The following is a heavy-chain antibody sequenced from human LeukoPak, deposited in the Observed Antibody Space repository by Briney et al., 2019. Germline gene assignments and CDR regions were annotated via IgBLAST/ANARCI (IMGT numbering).Heavy chain of an antibody. V-gene: IGHV4-39*01. CDR1: GVSISSSSFY. CDR2: IYYRGST. D-gene: IGHD3-22*01. CDR3: TEFYFDRSGYADY. Sequence: SETLSLTCTVSGVSISSSSFYWGWIRQPPGKGLEWIGSIYYRGSTYYNPSLKSRVTISVDMSENQVSLKLRSVTAADTAVYYCTEFYFDRSGYADYWGQGTLVTVSS. J-gene: IGHJ4*02.